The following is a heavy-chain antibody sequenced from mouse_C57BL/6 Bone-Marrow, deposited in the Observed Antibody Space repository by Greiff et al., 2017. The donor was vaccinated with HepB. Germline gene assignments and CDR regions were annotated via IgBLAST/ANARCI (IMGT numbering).Heavy chain of an antibody. J-gene: IGHJ2*01. V-gene: IGHV1-81*01. Sequence: QVQLQQSGAELARPGASVKLSCKASGYTFTSYGISWVKQRTGQGLEWIGEIYPRSGNTYYNEKFKGKATLTADKSSSTAYMELRSLTSEDSAVYVCASKLRLGYWGQGTTLTVSS. CDR1: GYTFTSYG. CDR3: ASKLRLGY. CDR2: IYPRSGNT. D-gene: IGHD3-2*02.